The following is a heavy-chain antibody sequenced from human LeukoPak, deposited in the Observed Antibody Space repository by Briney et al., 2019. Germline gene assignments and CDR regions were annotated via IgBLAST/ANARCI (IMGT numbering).Heavy chain of an antibody. CDR3: AKDLVEYSSSSDAFDI. CDR2: ISGSGGST. Sequence: GALRLSCAASGFTFSSYAMSWVRQAPGKGLEWVSAISGSGGSTYYADSVKGRFTISRDNSKNTLYLQMNSLRAEDTAVYYCAKDLVEYSSSSDAFDIWGQGTMVTVSS. CDR1: GFTFSSYA. D-gene: IGHD6-6*01. V-gene: IGHV3-23*01. J-gene: IGHJ3*02.